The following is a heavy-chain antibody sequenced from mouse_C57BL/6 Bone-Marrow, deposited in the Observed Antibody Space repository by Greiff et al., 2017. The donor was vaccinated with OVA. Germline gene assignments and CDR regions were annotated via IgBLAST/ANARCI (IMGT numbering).Heavy chain of an antibody. Sequence: QVQLQQPGAELVKPGASVKMSCKASGYTFTSYWITWVKQRPGQGLEWIGDIYPGSGSTNYNEKFKSKATLTVDTSSSTAYMQLSSLTSEDSAVYYCASPYYYGSSYGDYAMDYWGQGTSVTVSS. CDR1: GYTFTSYW. V-gene: IGHV1-55*01. D-gene: IGHD1-1*01. CDR3: ASPYYYGSSYGDYAMDY. CDR2: IYPGSGST. J-gene: IGHJ4*01.